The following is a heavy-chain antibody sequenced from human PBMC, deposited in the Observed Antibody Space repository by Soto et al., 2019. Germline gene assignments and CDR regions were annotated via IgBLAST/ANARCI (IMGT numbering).Heavy chain of an antibody. CDR3: AKVHGSGTYYNFPDY. CDR1: GFTFGTYA. D-gene: IGHD3-10*01. CDR2: ISDSGAST. Sequence: GGSLRLSCSASGFTFGTYAMSWVRQAPGKGPEWVSTISDSGASTYYAASVKGRFTISRDNSKITLYLLMNSLSAEDTAPYYCAKVHGSGTYYNFPDYWGQGTLVTVSS. V-gene: IGHV3-23*01. J-gene: IGHJ4*02.